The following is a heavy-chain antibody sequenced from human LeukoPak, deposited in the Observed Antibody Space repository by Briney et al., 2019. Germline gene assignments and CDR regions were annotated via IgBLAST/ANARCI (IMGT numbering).Heavy chain of an antibody. D-gene: IGHD3-3*01. CDR3: ARAEAYSDFWRGYYHKWFDP. V-gene: IGHV3-74*01. CDR2: INSDGSST. Sequence: GGSLRLSCAASGFTFSSYWMHWVRQAPGKGLVWVSRINSDGSSTSYADSVKGRFTISRDNAKNTLYLQMNSLRAEDTAVYYCARAEAYSDFWRGYYHKWFDPWGQGPLATVSS. J-gene: IGHJ5*02. CDR1: GFTFSSYW.